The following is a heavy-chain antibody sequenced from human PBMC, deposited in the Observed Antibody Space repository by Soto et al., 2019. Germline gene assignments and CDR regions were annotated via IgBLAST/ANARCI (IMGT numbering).Heavy chain of an antibody. CDR3: ARGRYGDY. CDR1: GYTFTSYG. J-gene: IGHJ4*02. V-gene: IGHV1-18*01. Sequence: QGHLVQSGAEVKKPGASVKGSCKGSGYTFTSYGITWVRQAPGQGLEWMGWISAHNGNTDYAQKLQGRVTVTRDTSTSTAYRELRSLRSDDTAVYYCARGRYGDYWGQGALVTVSS. CDR2: ISAHNGNT. D-gene: IGHD1-20*01.